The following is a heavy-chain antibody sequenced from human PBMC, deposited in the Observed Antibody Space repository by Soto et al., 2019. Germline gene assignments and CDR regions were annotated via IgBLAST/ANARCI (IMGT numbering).Heavy chain of an antibody. Sequence: AGGSLRLSCAASGFTFSSYAMSWVRQAPGKGLEWVSAISGSGGSTYYADSVKGRFTISRDNSKNTLYLQMNSLRAEDTAVYYCAKAPDWNGDYFDYWGQGTLVTVSS. D-gene: IGHD1-1*01. CDR3: AKAPDWNGDYFDY. CDR1: GFTFSSYA. CDR2: ISGSGGST. J-gene: IGHJ4*02. V-gene: IGHV3-23*01.